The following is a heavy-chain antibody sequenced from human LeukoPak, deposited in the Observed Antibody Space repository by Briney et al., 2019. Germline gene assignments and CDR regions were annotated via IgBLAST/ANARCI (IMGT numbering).Heavy chain of an antibody. CDR3: ARSQTYSYYYDSSGYLGY. CDR2: ISSSGSTI. J-gene: IGHJ4*02. V-gene: IGHV3-48*03. D-gene: IGHD3-22*01. CDR1: GFTFSSYE. Sequence: PGGSLRLSCAASGFTFSSYEMNWVRQVPGKGLEWVSYISSSGSTIYYADSVKGRFTISRDNAKNSLYLQMNSLRAEDTAVYYCARSQTYSYYYDSSGYLGYWGQGTLVTVSS.